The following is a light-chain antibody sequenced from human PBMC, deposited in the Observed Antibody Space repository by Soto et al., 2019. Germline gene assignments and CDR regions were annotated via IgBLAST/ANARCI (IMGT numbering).Light chain of an antibody. Sequence: DIQMTQSPSTLSASVGDRVTITCRASQSISNWLAWYQQKPGKAPKLLIYLASSLESGVPSRFSGSGSGTEFTLTISNLQPDDFATYYCQQYDTYWTFGQGTKVDIK. CDR2: LAS. CDR3: QQYDTYWT. CDR1: QSISNW. J-gene: IGKJ1*01. V-gene: IGKV1-5*03.